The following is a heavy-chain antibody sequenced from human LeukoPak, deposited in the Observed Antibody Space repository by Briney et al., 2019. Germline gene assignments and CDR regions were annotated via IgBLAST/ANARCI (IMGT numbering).Heavy chain of an antibody. Sequence: GSLRLSCAASGFTFSSYAMSWVRQAPGKGLEWVSAISGSDSSTYYADSVKGRFIFSRDNSKNTLYLQMNSLRAEDTAVFYCARHLQTIQKYFDLWGRGTLVTVSS. CDR3: ARHLQTIQKYFDL. D-gene: IGHD5-24*01. CDR2: ISGSDSST. CDR1: GFTFSSYA. V-gene: IGHV3-23*01. J-gene: IGHJ2*01.